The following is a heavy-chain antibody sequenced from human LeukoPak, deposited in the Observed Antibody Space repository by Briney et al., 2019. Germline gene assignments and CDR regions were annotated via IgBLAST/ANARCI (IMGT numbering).Heavy chain of an antibody. D-gene: IGHD2-8*02. CDR2: IYSGGST. CDR1: GFTSSSYS. CDR3: ALDCCTGSRFDH. Sequence: GGSLRLSCAASGFTSSSYSMNWVRQAPGKGLEWVSAIYSGGSTYHADSVKGRFTISRDNSKNILYLQMNSLTVEDTAVYYCALDCCTGSRFDHWGQGTLVTVSS. J-gene: IGHJ4*02. V-gene: IGHV3-53*01.